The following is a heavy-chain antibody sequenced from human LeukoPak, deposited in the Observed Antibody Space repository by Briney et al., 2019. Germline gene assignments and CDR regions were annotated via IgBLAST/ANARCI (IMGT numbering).Heavy chain of an antibody. D-gene: IGHD5-12*01. CDR1: GGSISSTSYY. CDR3: ARRRIVAMIDY. CDR2: IYYDEST. Sequence: SETLSLTCTVSGGSISSTSYYWAWIRQPPGRGLEWIGSIYYDESTYYNPSLKSRVTISVDTSKNQFSLKLNAVTAADTAVYYCARRRIVAMIDYWGQGTLVTVSS. J-gene: IGHJ4*02. V-gene: IGHV4-39*01.